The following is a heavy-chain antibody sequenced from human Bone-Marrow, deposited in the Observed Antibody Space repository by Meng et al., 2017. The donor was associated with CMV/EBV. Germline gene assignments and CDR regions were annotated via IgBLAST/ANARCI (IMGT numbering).Heavy chain of an antibody. CDR2: ISSSSSKI. Sequence: GGSLRLSCAASGFSFSDYSMNWVRQAPGKGLEWVLYISSSSSKIYYADSVKGRFTISRDNAKNSLYLQMNSLRAEDTAVNYCAREDLNYDFWSGYRTATFDIWGQGTMVTVSS. D-gene: IGHD3-3*01. V-gene: IGHV3-48*04. J-gene: IGHJ3*02. CDR1: GFSFSDYS. CDR3: AREDLNYDFWSGYRTATFDI.